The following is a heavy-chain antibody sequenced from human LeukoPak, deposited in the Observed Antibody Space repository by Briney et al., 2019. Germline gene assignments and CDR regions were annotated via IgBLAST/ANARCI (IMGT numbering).Heavy chain of an antibody. Sequence: ASVKVSCKASGYTFTGYYMHWMRQAPGQGLEWMGRINPNSGGTNYAQKFQGRVTMTRDTSISTAYMELSRLRSDDTAVYYCARVNYVEMATITFGYWGQGTLVTVSS. J-gene: IGHJ4*02. CDR3: ARVNYVEMATITFGY. CDR2: INPNSGGT. CDR1: GYTFTGYY. D-gene: IGHD5-24*01. V-gene: IGHV1-2*06.